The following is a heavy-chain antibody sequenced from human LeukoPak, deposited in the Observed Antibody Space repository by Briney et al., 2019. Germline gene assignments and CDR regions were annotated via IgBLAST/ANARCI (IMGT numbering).Heavy chain of an antibody. CDR3: AGSEVVVVPAAHYYYYGMDV. J-gene: IGHJ6*04. CDR2: ISAYNGNT. D-gene: IGHD2-2*01. Sequence: GASVKVSCKASGYTFTSYGISWVRQAPGQGLEWMGWISAYNGNTNYAQKLQGRVTMTTDTSTSTAYMELTSLRSDDTAVYYCAGSEVVVVPAAHYYYYGMDVWGKGTTVTVSS. CDR1: GYTFTSYG. V-gene: IGHV1-18*04.